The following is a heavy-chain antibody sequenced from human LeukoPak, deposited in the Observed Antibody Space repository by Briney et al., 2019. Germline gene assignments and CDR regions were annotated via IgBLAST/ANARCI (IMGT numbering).Heavy chain of an antibody. CDR1: GFSFEDYG. CDR2: INDNGDKT. J-gene: IGHJ6*02. Sequence: GGSLRLSCEVSGFSFEDYGMHWVRQPPGKGLEWVSSINDNGDKTDYADSVKGRFTVSRDNAKKSLYLQMNSLRPEDTALYYCAKHLRATNTYLFYGPDVWGPGTTVTVSS. D-gene: IGHD2-8*01. V-gene: IGHV3-9*01. CDR3: AKHLRATNTYLFYGPDV.